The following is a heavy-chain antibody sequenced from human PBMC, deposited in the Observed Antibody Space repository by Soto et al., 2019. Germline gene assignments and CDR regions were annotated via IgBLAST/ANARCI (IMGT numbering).Heavy chain of an antibody. J-gene: IGHJ3*02. Sequence: PSETLSLTCTASGGSVSSGSYYWSWIRQPPGKGLEWIGYIYYSGSTNYNPSLKSRVTISVDTSKNQFSLKLSSVTAADTAVYYCARVEIRGYCTNGVCSPAPDAFDIWGQGTMVTVSS. CDR2: IYYSGST. CDR3: ARVEIRGYCTNGVCSPAPDAFDI. CDR1: GGSVSSGSYY. V-gene: IGHV4-61*01. D-gene: IGHD2-8*01.